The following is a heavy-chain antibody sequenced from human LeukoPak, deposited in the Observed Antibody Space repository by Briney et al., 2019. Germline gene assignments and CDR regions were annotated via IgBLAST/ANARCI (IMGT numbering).Heavy chain of an antibody. J-gene: IGHJ3*02. CDR1: GFNFASYW. V-gene: IGHV5-51*03. CDR2: IYPGDSDT. CDR3: ARRNPLTQDAFDI. D-gene: IGHD2-21*02. Sequence: KPGESLKISCPVSGFNFASYWIAWVRQMPGKGLEWMGIIYPGDSDTTYSPSFQGQVTISADKSISTAYLQWSSLKASDTATYYCARRNPLTQDAFDIWGQGTMVTVSS.